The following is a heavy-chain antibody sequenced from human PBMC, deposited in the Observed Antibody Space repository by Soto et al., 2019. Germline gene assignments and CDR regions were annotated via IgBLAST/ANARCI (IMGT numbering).Heavy chain of an antibody. CDR2: IIPIFGTA. D-gene: IGHD2-2*01. Sequence: QVQLVQSGAEVKKPGSSVKVSCKASGGTFSSYAISWVRQAPGQGLEWMGGIIPIFGTANYAQKFQGRVTITGDESTSTAYIELSRLRSEDTAVYYCARALVVVPAALCNWFDPWGQGTLVTVSS. J-gene: IGHJ5*02. CDR3: ARALVVVPAALCNWFDP. CDR1: GGTFSSYA. V-gene: IGHV1-69*01.